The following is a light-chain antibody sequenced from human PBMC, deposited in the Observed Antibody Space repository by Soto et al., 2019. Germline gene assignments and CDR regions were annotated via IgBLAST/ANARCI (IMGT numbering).Light chain of an antibody. CDR2: DDN. Sequence: QSVLTQPPSVSAAPGQKVTISCSGSSSNSGGNSVSWYQQLPWTAPKLLIYDDNKRPSGIPDRFSGSKSGTSATLGITGFQTGDEADYYCGSWDSSLSAYVFGTGTKVTVL. CDR1: SSNSGGNS. V-gene: IGLV1-51*01. J-gene: IGLJ1*01. CDR3: GSWDSSLSAYV.